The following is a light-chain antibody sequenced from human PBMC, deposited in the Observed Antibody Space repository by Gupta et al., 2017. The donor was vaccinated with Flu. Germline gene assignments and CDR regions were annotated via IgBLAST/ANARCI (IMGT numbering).Light chain of an antibody. Sequence: RGTISCAGSSASIGSNSVNWYQQVPGTAPKLLIYNNTQRPSGVPDRFSGTKSGTSAALVLSGLQSEDGADYYCAAWDDSLNGWVFGGGTKLTDL. CDR3: AAWDDSLNGWV. CDR2: NNT. CDR1: SASIGSNS. V-gene: IGLV1-44*01. J-gene: IGLJ3*02.